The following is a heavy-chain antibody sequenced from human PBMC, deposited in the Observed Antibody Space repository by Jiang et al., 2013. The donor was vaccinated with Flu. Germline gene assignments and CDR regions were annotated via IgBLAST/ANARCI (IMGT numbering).Heavy chain of an antibody. V-gene: IGHV4-34*01. CDR2: INHSGST. D-gene: IGHD2-2*01. Sequence: KPSETLSLTCAVYGGSFSGYYWSWIRQPPGKGLGWIGEINHSGSTNYNPSLKSRVTISVDTSKNQFSLKLSSVTAADTAVYYCARRGPVVPAANLHAGMDVWGQGTTVTVSS. CDR1: GGSFSGYY. J-gene: IGHJ6*02. CDR3: ARRGPVVPAANLHAGMDV.